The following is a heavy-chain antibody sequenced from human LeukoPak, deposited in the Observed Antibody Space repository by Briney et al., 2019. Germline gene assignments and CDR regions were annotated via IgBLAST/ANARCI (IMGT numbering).Heavy chain of an antibody. CDR3: ARDLAIVVVPAAHYYYYGMDV. D-gene: IGHD2-2*01. V-gene: IGHV1-69*13. CDR2: IIPIFGTA. CDR1: GGTFSSYA. Sequence: SVTVSCKASGGTFSSYAISWVRQAPGQGLEWMGGIIPIFGTANYAQKFQGRVTITADESTSTAYMELSSLRSEDTAVYYCARDLAIVVVPAAHYYYYGMDVWGQGTTVTVSS. J-gene: IGHJ6*02.